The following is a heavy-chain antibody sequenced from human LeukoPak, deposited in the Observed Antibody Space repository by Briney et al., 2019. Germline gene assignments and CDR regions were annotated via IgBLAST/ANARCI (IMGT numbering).Heavy chain of an antibody. D-gene: IGHD3-10*01. CDR1: GVSISSYY. CDR3: ARGDYYGSGRYYFDY. J-gene: IGHJ4*02. Sequence: SETLSLTCTVSGVSISSYYWSWIRQPPGKGLEWIGYIYYSGSTNYNPSLKSRVTISVDTSKNQFSLKLSSVTAADTAVYYCARGDYYGSGRYYFDYWGQGTLVTVSS. V-gene: IGHV4-59*01. CDR2: IYYSGST.